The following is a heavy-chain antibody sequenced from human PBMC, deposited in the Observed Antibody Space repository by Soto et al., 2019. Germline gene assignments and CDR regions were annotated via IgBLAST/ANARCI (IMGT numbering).Heavy chain of an antibody. CDR1: GGSISSGGYY. CDR2: NYHSGST. V-gene: IGHV4-31*03. CDR3: ARLDPLSSGYYPDY. D-gene: IGHD3-22*01. Sequence: SETLSLTCTVSGGSISSGGYYWSWIRQHPGKGLEGIGYNYHSGSTYYNPSHKSRVTISVDTSKNQFSLKLSSVTAADTAVYYCARLDPLSSGYYPDYWGQGTLVTVSS. J-gene: IGHJ4*02.